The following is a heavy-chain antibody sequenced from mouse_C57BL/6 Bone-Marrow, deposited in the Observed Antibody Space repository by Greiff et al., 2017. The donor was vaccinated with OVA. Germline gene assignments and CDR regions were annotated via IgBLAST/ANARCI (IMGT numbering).Heavy chain of an antibody. V-gene: IGHV1-81*01. Sequence: QVQLQQSGAELARPGASVKLSCKASGYTFTSYGISWVKQRTGQGLEWIGEIYPRSGNTYYNEKFKGKATLTADKSSSTAYMELRSLTSEDSAVYYCGSRRGWCDDWGQGTLVTVSA. CDR1: GYTFTSYG. J-gene: IGHJ3*01. D-gene: IGHD1-1*01. CDR2: IYPRSGNT. CDR3: GSRRGWCDD.